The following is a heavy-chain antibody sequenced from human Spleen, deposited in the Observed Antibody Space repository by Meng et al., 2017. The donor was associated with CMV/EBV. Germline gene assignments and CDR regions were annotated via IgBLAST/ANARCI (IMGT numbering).Heavy chain of an antibody. CDR2: INSDGSST. J-gene: IGHJ3*02. Sequence: GESLKISCAASKFTFRSFGMHWVRQAQGKGLVWVSRINSDGSSTSYADSVKGRFSISRDNAKNTLYLQMNSLRAEDTAVYYCARLAPAAAGTVTWAFDIWGQGTMVTVSS. V-gene: IGHV3-74*01. CDR3: ARLAPAAAGTVTWAFDI. CDR1: KFTFRSFG. D-gene: IGHD6-13*01.